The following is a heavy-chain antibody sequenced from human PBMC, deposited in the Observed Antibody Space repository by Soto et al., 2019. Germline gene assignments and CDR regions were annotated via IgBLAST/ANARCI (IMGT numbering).Heavy chain of an antibody. D-gene: IGHD2-2*01. Sequence: PSEALSLTCTGSGGSISSSSYYWGWIRQPPGEGLEWIGSIYYSGSTYYNPSLKSRVTISVDTSKNQFSLKLSSVTAADTAVYYCARLPIVVVPAAPYYYYYGMDVWGQGTTVTVSS. J-gene: IGHJ6*02. CDR3: ARLPIVVVPAAPYYYYYGMDV. V-gene: IGHV4-39*01. CDR1: GGSISSSSYY. CDR2: IYYSGST.